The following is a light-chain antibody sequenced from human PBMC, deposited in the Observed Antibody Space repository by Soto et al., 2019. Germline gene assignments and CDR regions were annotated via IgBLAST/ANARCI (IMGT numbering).Light chain of an antibody. CDR1: QSGFSTY. CDR2: GAY. CDR3: QQYGNPPWT. J-gene: IGKJ1*01. Sequence: EIVWTQSPGPLSLSPGQIATPSCWTSQSGFSTYLAWFQQKPGQAPRLLIYGAYIRDTGAPYRFSGSGSGTDFILTISRLEPEDFAVYFWQQYGNPPWTFGQGT. V-gene: IGKV3-20*01.